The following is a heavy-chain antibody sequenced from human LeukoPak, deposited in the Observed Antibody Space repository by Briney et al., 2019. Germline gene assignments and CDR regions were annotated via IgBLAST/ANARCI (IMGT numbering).Heavy chain of an antibody. J-gene: IGHJ5*02. CDR2: IYYSGST. Sequence: SETLSLTCTVSDGSVSRGSYYWSWIRQPPGKGLEWIGYIYYSGSTNYNPSLKSRVTISVDTSKNQFSLKLSSVTAADTAVYYCARDPRSSGYCSGGSCSDWFDPWGQGTLVTVSS. CDR1: DGSVSRGSYY. CDR3: ARDPRSSGYCSGGSCSDWFDP. V-gene: IGHV4-61*01. D-gene: IGHD2-15*01.